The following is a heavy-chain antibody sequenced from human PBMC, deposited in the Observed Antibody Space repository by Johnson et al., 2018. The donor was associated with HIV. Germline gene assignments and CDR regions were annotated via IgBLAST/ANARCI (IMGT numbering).Heavy chain of an antibody. V-gene: IGHV3-11*04. Sequence: VQLVESGGGVVQPGRSLRLSCAASGFTFSDYYMTWIRQAPGKGLEWVSYISSSGSTIYYADSVKGRFTISRDNSKNTLYLQMTNLRVEDTAVYYCARDPHGGYCSSSSCYGGDAFDIWGQGTMVIVS. CDR3: ARDPHGGYCSSSSCYGGDAFDI. CDR2: ISSSGSTI. D-gene: IGHD2-2*01. J-gene: IGHJ3*02. CDR1: GFTFSDYY.